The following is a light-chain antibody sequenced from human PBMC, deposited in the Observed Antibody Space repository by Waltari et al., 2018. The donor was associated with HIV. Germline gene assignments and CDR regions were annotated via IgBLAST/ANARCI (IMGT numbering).Light chain of an antibody. CDR3: VSYISSSTPE. V-gene: IGLV2-14*01. Sequence: QSALTQPASMSGSPGQSITISCTGPSRDVTDYNYFSWYQHTPDKAPKVIIYEVTRRPSGVSNRFSGAKSGNTASLTISGLLPEDEAEYFCVSYISSSTPEFGGGTKLTVL. CDR2: EVT. CDR1: SRDVTDYNY. J-gene: IGLJ3*02.